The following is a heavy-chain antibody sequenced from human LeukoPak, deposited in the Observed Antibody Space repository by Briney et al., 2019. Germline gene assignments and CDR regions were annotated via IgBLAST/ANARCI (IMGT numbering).Heavy chain of an antibody. CDR2: IYYSGST. Sequence: SSETLSLTCTVSGGSISSYYWSWIRQPPGKGLEWIGYIYYSGSTNYNPSLKSRVTISVDTSKNQFSLKLSSVTAADTAVYYCARDLNWFDPWGQGTLVTVSS. CDR3: ARDLNWFDP. J-gene: IGHJ5*02. CDR1: GGSISSYY. V-gene: IGHV4-59*12.